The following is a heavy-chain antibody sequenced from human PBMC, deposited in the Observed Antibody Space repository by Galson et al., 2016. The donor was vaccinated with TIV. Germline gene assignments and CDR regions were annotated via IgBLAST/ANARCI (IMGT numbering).Heavy chain of an antibody. CDR1: QFTFTSYS. CDR2: LSSDGSNK. V-gene: IGHV3-30*04. Sequence: SLRLSCAASQFTFTSYSIHWVRQAPGKGLEWLSVLSSDGSNKFYADSVKGRFTLSRDKSKRTVFLQMDRLIPDDTAVYYCARDAVTYPSYYSYYNMDVWGQGTTVTVSS. D-gene: IGHD2-21*02. J-gene: IGHJ6*02. CDR3: ARDAVTYPSYYSYYNMDV.